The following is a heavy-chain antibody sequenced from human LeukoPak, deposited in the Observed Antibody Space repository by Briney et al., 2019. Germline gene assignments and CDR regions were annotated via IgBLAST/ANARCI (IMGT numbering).Heavy chain of an antibody. CDR2: ISWNSGNI. Sequence: GGSLRLSCAASGFTFDDYAMHWVRQVPGKGLEWVSGISWNSGNIEYADSVKGRFTISRDIAQKSLFLQMNSLRAEDTALYYCARDPSYSSSSPYFDYWGQGVLVTVSS. CDR1: GFTFDDYA. D-gene: IGHD6-6*01. CDR3: ARDPSYSSSSPYFDY. J-gene: IGHJ4*02. V-gene: IGHV3-9*01.